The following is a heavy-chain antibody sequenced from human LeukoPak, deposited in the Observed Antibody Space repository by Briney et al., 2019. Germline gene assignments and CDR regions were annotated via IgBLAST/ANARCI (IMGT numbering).Heavy chain of an antibody. V-gene: IGHV4-34*01. CDR2: VHLNGAT. Sequence: SETLSLTCAVYGGSFSGYYWSWIRQPPGKGLEWIGEVHLNGATNYNPSLESRVSMSIDTSKNQVSLKLTSVTAADTAIYYCTRESGAFSPFGFWGQGTLVTVSS. J-gene: IGHJ4*02. D-gene: IGHD1-26*01. CDR3: TRESGAFSPFGF. CDR1: GGSFSGYY.